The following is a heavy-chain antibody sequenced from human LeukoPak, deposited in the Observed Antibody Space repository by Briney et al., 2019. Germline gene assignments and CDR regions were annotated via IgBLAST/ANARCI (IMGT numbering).Heavy chain of an antibody. D-gene: IGHD3-10*01. CDR2: VSGSGDRT. V-gene: IGHV3-23*01. CDR3: ANSRGYGSGNL. CDR1: GFTFSTYA. J-gene: IGHJ4*02. Sequence: GGSLRLSCAASGFTFSTYAMSWVRQAPGKGLEWISAVSGSGDRTYYAGSVKGRFTISRDNSKNIVYLRMNSLRAEDTAVYFCANSRGYGSGNLWGQGTLVTVSS.